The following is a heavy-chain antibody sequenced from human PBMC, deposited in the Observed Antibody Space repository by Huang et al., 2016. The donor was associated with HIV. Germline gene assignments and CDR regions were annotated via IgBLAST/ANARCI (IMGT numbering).Heavy chain of an antibody. Sequence: VESGGRSVQPGGSIKLSCVGSTFTFGAYWMSWVRQPRGKGREWVANIKQDESEKYYVDSVKGRFNSSRDNARKVLFLEMDDLRVEDTAIYFCATKTAGMDIWGQGTTVTVSS. D-gene: IGHD1-7*01. CDR1: TFTFGAYW. V-gene: IGHV3-7*01. CDR3: ATKTAGMDI. J-gene: IGHJ6*02. CDR2: IKQDESEK.